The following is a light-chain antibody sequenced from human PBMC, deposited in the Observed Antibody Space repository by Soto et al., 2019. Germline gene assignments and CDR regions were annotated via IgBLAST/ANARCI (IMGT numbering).Light chain of an antibody. Sequence: EIVMTQSPATLSVSPGERATLSFRASQSVSSNLAWYQQKPGQAPRLLIYGASTRATGIPARFSGSGSGTEFTLTISSLQSEDFAVYYCQHYNNWPPFTFGPGNKVDIK. J-gene: IGKJ3*01. CDR1: QSVSSN. CDR3: QHYNNWPPFT. CDR2: GAS. V-gene: IGKV3-15*01.